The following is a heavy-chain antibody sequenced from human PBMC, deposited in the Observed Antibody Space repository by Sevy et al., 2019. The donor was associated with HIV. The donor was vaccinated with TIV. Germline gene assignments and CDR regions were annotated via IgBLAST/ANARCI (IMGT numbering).Heavy chain of an antibody. CDR3: ARGVRYCSGGSCYQYYFDF. CDR1: GFTFRSFW. CDR2: IKQGGSEK. D-gene: IGHD2-15*01. V-gene: IGHV3-7*03. J-gene: IGHJ4*02. Sequence: GGSLRLSCAASGFTFRSFWMSWVRQAPGQGLEWAANIKQGGSEKYYADSVKGRFTISRDNAKNSVYLQMNSLRAEDTAVYYCARGVRYCSGGSCYQYYFDFWGQGTLVTVSS.